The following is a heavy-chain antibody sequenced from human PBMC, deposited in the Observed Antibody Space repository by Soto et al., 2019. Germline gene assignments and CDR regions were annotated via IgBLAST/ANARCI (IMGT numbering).Heavy chain of an antibody. Sequence: GGSLRLSCAASGFTFSSYAMHWVRQAPGKGLEWVAVISYDGSNKYYADSVKGRFTISRDNSENTLYLQMNSLRAEDTAVYYCARDMGATPYFDYWGQGTLVTVSS. CDR3: ARDMGATPYFDY. D-gene: IGHD1-26*01. CDR1: GFTFSSYA. CDR2: ISYDGSNK. J-gene: IGHJ4*02. V-gene: IGHV3-30-3*01.